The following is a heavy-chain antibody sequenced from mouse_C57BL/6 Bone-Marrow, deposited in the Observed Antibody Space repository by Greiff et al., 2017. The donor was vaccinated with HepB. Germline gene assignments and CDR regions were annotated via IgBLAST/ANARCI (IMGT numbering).Heavy chain of an antibody. CDR3: ARSDYGSSFYYFDY. V-gene: IGHV1-72*01. J-gene: IGHJ2*01. CDR2: IDPNSGGT. Sequence: QVQLKQPGAELVKPGASVKLSCKASGYTFTSYWMHWVKQRPGRGLEWIGRIDPNSGGTKYNEKFKSKATLTVDKPSSTAYMQLSSLTSEDSAVYYCARSDYGSSFYYFDYWGQGTTLTVSS. D-gene: IGHD1-1*01. CDR1: GYTFTSYW.